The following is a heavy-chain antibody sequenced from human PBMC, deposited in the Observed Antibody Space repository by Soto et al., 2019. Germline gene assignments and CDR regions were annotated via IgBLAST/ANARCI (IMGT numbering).Heavy chain of an antibody. J-gene: IGHJ6*02. CDR1: GFTFSSYA. CDR3: ARDPNKRRITMVRGVTFSYYGMDV. V-gene: IGHV3-30-3*01. D-gene: IGHD3-10*01. CDR2: ISYDGSNK. Sequence: QVQLVESGGGVVQPGRSLILSCAASGFTFSSYAMHWVRQAPGKGLEWVAVISYDGSNKYYADSVKGRFTISSDNSKNTLYLQMNSLRAEDTAVYYCARDPNKRRITMVRGVTFSYYGMDVWRQGTTLTVSS.